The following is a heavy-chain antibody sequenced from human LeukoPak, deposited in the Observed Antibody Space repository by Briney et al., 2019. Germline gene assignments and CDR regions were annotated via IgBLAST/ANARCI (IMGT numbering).Heavy chain of an antibody. Sequence: PGGSLRLSCAASGFTFSSYAMSWVRQAPGKGLEWVSAISGSGGSTYYADSVKGRFTISRDNSKNTLYLQMNSLRAEDTAVYYCAKPGLTADLFDWLLYYWGQGTLVTVSS. D-gene: IGHD3-9*01. J-gene: IGHJ4*02. CDR3: AKPGLTADLFDWLLYY. CDR2: ISGSGGST. V-gene: IGHV3-23*01. CDR1: GFTFSSYA.